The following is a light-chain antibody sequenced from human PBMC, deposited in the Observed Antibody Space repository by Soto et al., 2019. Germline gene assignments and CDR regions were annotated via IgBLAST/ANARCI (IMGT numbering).Light chain of an antibody. CDR1: QSISSKY. Sequence: EIVLTQSPGTLSLSPGERATLSCRASQSISSKYFAWYQQKPGQAPRLLIYGASSRATGIPDRFSGSGSGTDFTLTVSRLEPEDFAVFYCLQYDSTPWTFGQGTKVEVK. V-gene: IGKV3-20*01. CDR2: GAS. CDR3: LQYDSTPWT. J-gene: IGKJ1*01.